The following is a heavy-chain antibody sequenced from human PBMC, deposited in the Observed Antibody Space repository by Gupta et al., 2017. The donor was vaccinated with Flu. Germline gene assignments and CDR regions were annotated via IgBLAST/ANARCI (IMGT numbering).Heavy chain of an antibody. CDR1: GFTFDDYA. V-gene: IGHV3-9*01. CDR2: ISWNSGSI. D-gene: IGHD2-2*01. J-gene: IGHJ6*02. CDR3: AKDCVPAANKNYYYYGMDV. Sequence: EVQLVESGGGLVQPGRSLRLSCAASGFTFDDYAMHWVRQAPGKGLEWVSGISWNSGSIGYADSVKGRFTISRDNAKHSLYLQMNSLRAEDTALYYCAKDCVPAANKNYYYYGMDVWGQGTTVTVSS.